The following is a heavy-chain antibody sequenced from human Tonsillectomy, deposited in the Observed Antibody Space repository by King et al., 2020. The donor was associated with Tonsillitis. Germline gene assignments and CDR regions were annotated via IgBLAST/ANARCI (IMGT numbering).Heavy chain of an antibody. D-gene: IGHD6-13*01. Sequence: QLVQSGGGLVKPGGSLRLSCEASGFTFSSYSMNWVRQAPEKGLEWVSSISSSSSYIYYADSVKGRFTISRENANNSLYLQMNSLRAEDTAVYYCARDQQLIRWGQGTLVTVSS. CDR1: GFTFSSYS. CDR3: ARDQQLIR. CDR2: ISSSSSYI. V-gene: IGHV3-21*01. J-gene: IGHJ4*02.